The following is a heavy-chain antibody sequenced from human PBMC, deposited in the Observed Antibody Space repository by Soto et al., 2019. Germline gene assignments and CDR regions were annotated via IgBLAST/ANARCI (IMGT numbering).Heavy chain of an antibody. CDR1: GLAFNRHG. J-gene: IGHJ3*02. V-gene: IGHV3-23*01. D-gene: IGHD7-27*01. CDR2: ISGLGNRV. CDR3: AKAELGMDAFDI. Sequence: GGSLKLSCATSGLAFNRHGFNWVRQAPGKGLEWVSSISGLGNRVYYADSVKGRFTISRDNSKNTVYLQMSSLRAEDTAIFYCAKAELGMDAFDIWGHGTVVTGSS.